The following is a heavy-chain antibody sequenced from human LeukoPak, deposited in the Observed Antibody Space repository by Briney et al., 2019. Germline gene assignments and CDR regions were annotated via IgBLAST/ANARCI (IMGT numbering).Heavy chain of an antibody. CDR2: IYHSGST. CDR3: ASLAYYYDSSGYYYAVQYFQH. V-gene: IGHV4-4*02. J-gene: IGHJ1*01. Sequence: SRTLSLTCAVSGGSISSSNWWSWVRQPPGKGLEWIGEIYHSGSTNYNPSPKSRVTISVDKSKNQFSLKLSSVTAADTAVYYCASLAYYYDSSGYYYAVQYFQHWGQGTLVTVSS. CDR1: GGSISSSNW. D-gene: IGHD3-22*01.